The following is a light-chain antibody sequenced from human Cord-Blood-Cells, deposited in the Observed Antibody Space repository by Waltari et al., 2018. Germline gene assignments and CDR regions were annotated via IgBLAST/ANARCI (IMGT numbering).Light chain of an antibody. CDR3: QHYGSSPRRT. Sequence: EIVLTQSPGTLSLSPGERATLSCRASQSVSSSYLAWYQQNPGQAPRLLIYGASSRATGIPDRFSGSGSGTDFTLTISRLEPEDFAVYYCQHYGSSPRRTFGQGTKVEIK. CDR1: QSVSSSY. CDR2: GAS. V-gene: IGKV3-20*01. J-gene: IGKJ1*01.